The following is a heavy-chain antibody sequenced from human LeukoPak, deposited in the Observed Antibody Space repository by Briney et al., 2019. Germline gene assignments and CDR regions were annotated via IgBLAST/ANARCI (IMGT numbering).Heavy chain of an antibody. D-gene: IGHD3-10*01. V-gene: IGHV3-7*01. Sequence: GGSLRLSCAASGFSSGSYWMSWLRQAPGKGLEWVANIKQDGSVEYYVDSVKGRFTISRDNVKNSLCLQMNSLGDEDTAVYYCARDRGGGYFDYWGQGTLVTVSS. J-gene: IGHJ4*02. CDR1: GFSSGSYW. CDR3: ARDRGGGYFDY. CDR2: IKQDGSVE.